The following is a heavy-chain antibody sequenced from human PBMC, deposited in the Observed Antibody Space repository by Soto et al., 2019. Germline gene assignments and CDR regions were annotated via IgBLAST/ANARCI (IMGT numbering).Heavy chain of an antibody. D-gene: IGHD6-6*01. CDR3: ARDLNRYSSSSPVDY. CDR1: GFTFSSYG. CDR2: IWYDGSNK. Sequence: GGSLRLSXAASGFTFSSYGMHWVRQAPGKGLEWVAVIWYDGSNKYYADSVKGRFTISRDNSKNTLYLQMNSLRAEDTAVYYCARDLNRYSSSSPVDYWGQGTLVTVSS. V-gene: IGHV3-33*01. J-gene: IGHJ4*02.